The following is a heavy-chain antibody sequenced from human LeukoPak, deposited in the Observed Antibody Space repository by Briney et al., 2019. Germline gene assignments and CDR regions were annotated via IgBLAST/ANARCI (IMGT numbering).Heavy chain of an antibody. Sequence: GGSLRLSCAASGFTFSSYGMSWVRQAPGKGLEWVSAISGSGGSTYYADSVKGRFTISRDNSKNSLYLQMNSLRAEDTAVYYCAREPYFTMTYYFYYYMDVWGKGTTVTISS. CDR3: AREPYFTMTYYFYYYMDV. D-gene: IGHD3-22*01. CDR2: ISGSGGST. V-gene: IGHV3-23*01. CDR1: GFTFSSYG. J-gene: IGHJ6*03.